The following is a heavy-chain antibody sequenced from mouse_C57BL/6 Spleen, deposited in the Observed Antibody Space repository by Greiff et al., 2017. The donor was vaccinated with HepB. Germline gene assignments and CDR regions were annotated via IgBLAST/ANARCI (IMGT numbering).Heavy chain of an antibody. D-gene: IGHD2-3*01. Sequence: EVQLVESGGGLVKPGGSLKLSCAASGFTFSDYGMHWVRQAPEKGLEWVAYISSGSSTIYYADTVKGRFTISRDNAKNTLFLQMTSLRSEDTAMYYCARNYDGYYYAMDCWGQGTSVTVSS. J-gene: IGHJ4*01. CDR2: ISSGSSTI. CDR1: GFTFSDYG. CDR3: ARNYDGYYYAMDC. V-gene: IGHV5-17*01.